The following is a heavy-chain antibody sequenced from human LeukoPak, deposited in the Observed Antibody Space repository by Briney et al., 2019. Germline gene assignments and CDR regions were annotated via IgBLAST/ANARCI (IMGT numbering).Heavy chain of an antibody. CDR2: ISGSGGST. J-gene: IGHJ6*03. CDR1: GFTFSSYA. Sequence: GGSLRLSCAASGFTFSSYAMSWVRQAPGKGLEWVSAISGSGGSTYYADSAKGRFTISRDNSKNTLYLQMNSLRAEDTAVYYCAKVLTPQYYYYYYMDVWGKGTTVTVSS. V-gene: IGHV3-23*01. CDR3: AKVLTPQYYYYYYMDV.